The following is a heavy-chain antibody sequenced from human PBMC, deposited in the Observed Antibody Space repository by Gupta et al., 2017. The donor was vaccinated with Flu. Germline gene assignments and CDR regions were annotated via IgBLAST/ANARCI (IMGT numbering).Heavy chain of an antibody. V-gene: IGHV1-18*01. J-gene: IGHJ5*02. CDR3: VRDDPGRNWFDP. Sequence: VRQAPGQGLEWMGWISGYNGDTNYAQKLQGRVTMTTDTSTTTAYMELRSLRFDDTAVYYCVRDDPGRNWFDPWGQGTLVTVSS. CDR2: ISGYNGDT.